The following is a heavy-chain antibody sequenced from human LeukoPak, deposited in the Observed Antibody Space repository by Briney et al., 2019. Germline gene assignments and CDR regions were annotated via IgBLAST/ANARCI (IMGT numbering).Heavy chain of an antibody. V-gene: IGHV3-23*01. CDR3: TTSPSFDSSSYALNY. Sequence: PGGSLRLSCAASGFTFSSYAMSWVRQAPGKGLEWVSAISARDGRTHYADSVKGRFTISRDNSKNTLFLQMNSLRAEDTAVFYRTTSPSFDSSSYALNYWGQGTPVTVSS. D-gene: IGHD6-13*01. CDR1: GFTFSSYA. J-gene: IGHJ4*02. CDR2: ISARDGRT.